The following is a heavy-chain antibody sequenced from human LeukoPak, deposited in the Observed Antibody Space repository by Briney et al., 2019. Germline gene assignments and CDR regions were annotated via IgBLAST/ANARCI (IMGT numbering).Heavy chain of an antibody. J-gene: IGHJ4*02. D-gene: IGHD4-23*01. CDR1: GGSFSGYY. V-gene: IGHV4-34*01. CDR3: ASLGGNSRRYFDY. CDR2: INHSGST. Sequence: SETLSLTCAVYGGSFSGYYWSWIRQPPGKGLEWIGEINHSGSTNYNPSLKSRVTISVDTSKNQFSLKLSSVTAADTAVYYCASLGGNSRRYFDYWGQGTLVTVSS.